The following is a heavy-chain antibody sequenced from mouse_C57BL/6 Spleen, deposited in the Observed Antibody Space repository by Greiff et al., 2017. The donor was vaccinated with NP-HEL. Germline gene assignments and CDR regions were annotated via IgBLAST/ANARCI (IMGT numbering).Heavy chain of an antibody. CDR1: GFTFSSYA. Sequence: SGGGLVKPGGSLKLSCAASGFTFSSYAMSWVRQTPEKRLEWVATISDGGSYTYYPDNVKGRFTISRDNAKNNLYLQMSHLKSEDTAMYYCARDLYDGYLDYWGQGTTLTVSS. J-gene: IGHJ2*01. D-gene: IGHD2-3*01. V-gene: IGHV5-4*01. CDR2: ISDGGSYT. CDR3: ARDLYDGYLDY.